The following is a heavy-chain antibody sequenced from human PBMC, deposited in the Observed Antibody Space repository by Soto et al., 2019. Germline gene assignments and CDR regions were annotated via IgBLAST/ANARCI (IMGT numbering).Heavy chain of an antibody. D-gene: IGHD1-1*01. CDR3: SRGYPPRDQLGNLPGAF. Sequence: QVQLVQSGAEVMQPGASVKVSCKASGYTFTSYYIQWVRQAPGQGLEWMGIINPSGGSTNDAQKFQGRVPMTRDTSTSTVYMELSSLRSEDTAIYYCSRGYPPRDQLGNLPGAFWGQGTLVTVSS. J-gene: IGHJ4*02. CDR2: INPSGGST. V-gene: IGHV1-46*03. CDR1: GYTFTSYY.